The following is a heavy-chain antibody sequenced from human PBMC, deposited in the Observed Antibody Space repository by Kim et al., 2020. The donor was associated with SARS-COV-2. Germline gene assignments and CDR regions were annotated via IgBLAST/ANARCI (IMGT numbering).Heavy chain of an antibody. CDR3: ARIPLFGFGEFIGAFDI. Sequence: SETLSLTCTVSGGSISSYYWSWIRQPPGKGLEWIGYIYYSGSTNYNPSLKSRVTISVDTSKNQFSLKLSSVTAADTAVYYCARIPLFGFGEFIGAFDIWGQGTMVTVSS. V-gene: IGHV4-59*01. D-gene: IGHD3-10*01. CDR1: GGSISSYY. J-gene: IGHJ3*02. CDR2: IYYSGST.